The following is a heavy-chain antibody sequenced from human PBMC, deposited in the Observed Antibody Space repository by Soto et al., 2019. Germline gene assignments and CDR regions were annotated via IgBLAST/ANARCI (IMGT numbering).Heavy chain of an antibody. CDR1: GFTFSGYA. CDR2: MSYNGGTI. Sequence: QVQLVESGGGVVQPGRSLGLSCAASGFTFSGYALHWVRQAPGKGLEWVAVMSYNGGTIYYADSVKGRFTISRDNSKNTLYLQLTSLRAEDTAVYYCARANYGDYHDYLGQGTLVTVSS. CDR3: ARANYGDYHDY. D-gene: IGHD4-17*01. J-gene: IGHJ4*02. V-gene: IGHV3-30-3*01.